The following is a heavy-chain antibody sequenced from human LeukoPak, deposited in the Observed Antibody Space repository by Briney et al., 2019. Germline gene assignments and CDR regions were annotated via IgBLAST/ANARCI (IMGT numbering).Heavy chain of an antibody. Sequence: GGSLRLSCAVSGFTFSNDAMSWVRQAPGKGLEWVSVISGISSSTYYADSVKGRFTISRDNSKNTLYLQMNSLRAEDTAVYYCARREGQQLDYWGQGTLVTVSS. D-gene: IGHD6-13*01. V-gene: IGHV3-23*01. J-gene: IGHJ4*02. CDR1: GFTFSNDA. CDR3: ARREGQQLDY. CDR2: ISGISSST.